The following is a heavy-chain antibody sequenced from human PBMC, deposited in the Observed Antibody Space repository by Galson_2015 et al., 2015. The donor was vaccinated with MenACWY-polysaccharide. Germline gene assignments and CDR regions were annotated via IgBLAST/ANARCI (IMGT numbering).Heavy chain of an antibody. V-gene: IGHV3-23*01. Sequence: SLRLSCAASGFTFSTYGMSWVRQAPGKGLEWVSAITGSGGSTYYADSVKGRFTISRDNSKNTVYLQMISLRAEDTAVYYCAKSPTLGALSLPGGYWGQGTLVTVSS. J-gene: IGHJ4*02. CDR2: ITGSGGST. CDR3: AKSPTLGALSLPGGY. CDR1: GFTFSTYG. D-gene: IGHD3-16*02.